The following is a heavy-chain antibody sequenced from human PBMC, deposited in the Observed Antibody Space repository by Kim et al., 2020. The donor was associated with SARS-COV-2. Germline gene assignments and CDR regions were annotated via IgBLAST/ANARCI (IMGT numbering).Heavy chain of an antibody. CDR3: ARIWEGATVGFDY. CDR2: MNPNSGNT. D-gene: IGHD1-26*01. J-gene: IGHJ4*02. Sequence: ASVKVSCKASGYTFTSYDINWVRQAAGQGLEWMGWMNPNSGNTGYAQKFQGRVTMTRNTSISTAYTELSSLRSEDTAVYYCARIWEGATVGFDYWGQGTLVTVSS. CDR1: GYTFTSYD. V-gene: IGHV1-8*01.